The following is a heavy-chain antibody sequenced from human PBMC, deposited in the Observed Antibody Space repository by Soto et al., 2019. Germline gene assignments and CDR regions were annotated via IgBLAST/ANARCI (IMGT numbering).Heavy chain of an antibody. V-gene: IGHV1-2*02. CDR3: ARHLYSSSGY. Sequence: GASVKVSCKASGYIFTGYYMHWVRQAPGQGLEWMGWINPNSGGTNYAQRFQGRVTMTRDTSISTAYMELSRLRSDDTDVYYCARHLYSSSGYWGQGTLVTVSS. CDR1: GYIFTGYY. J-gene: IGHJ4*02. D-gene: IGHD6-19*01. CDR2: INPNSGGT.